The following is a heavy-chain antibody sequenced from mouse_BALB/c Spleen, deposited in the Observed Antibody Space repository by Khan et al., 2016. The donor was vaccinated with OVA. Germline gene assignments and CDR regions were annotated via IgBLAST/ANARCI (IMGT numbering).Heavy chain of an antibody. CDR2: ISCYNGST. Sequence: LVKTGASVKISCKASGYSFTGYYMHWVKQSHGKSLEWIGYISCYNGSTTYNQKFKGKATFTVDTSSSTVYMQFNSLTSEDSAVYYCARGEYYGSSSLAYWGQGTLVTVSA. D-gene: IGHD1-1*01. CDR3: ARGEYYGSSSLAY. CDR1: GYSFTGYY. V-gene: IGHV1S34*01. J-gene: IGHJ3*01.